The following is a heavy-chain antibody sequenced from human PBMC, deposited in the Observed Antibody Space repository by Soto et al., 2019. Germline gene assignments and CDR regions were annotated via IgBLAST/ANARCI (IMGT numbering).Heavy chain of an antibody. J-gene: IGHJ4*02. CDR2: ISDSGGST. CDR3: ARGAGSGSYLLDY. CDR1: GFTFSSYA. D-gene: IGHD1-26*01. Sequence: GGSLRLSCAASGFTFSSYAMSWVRQAPGKGLEWVSLISDSGGSTYYADSVKGRFTISRDNSKNTLYLQMSSLRAADTAVYYCARGAGSGSYLLDYWGQGTLVTVSS. V-gene: IGHV3-23*01.